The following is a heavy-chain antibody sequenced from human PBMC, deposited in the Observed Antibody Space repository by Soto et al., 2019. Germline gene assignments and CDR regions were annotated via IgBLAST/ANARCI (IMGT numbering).Heavy chain of an antibody. D-gene: IGHD2-15*01. J-gene: IGHJ5*02. V-gene: IGHV3-23*01. Sequence: EVQLFESGGGLVEPGESLRLSCAASGFIFKDFAMSWVRQAPGKGLEWVSTITTSDDITYSADSVRGRFTISRDNSANTLCLQMSSLRGDDTATYYCTKGDSSGYFDPSAGYSTPDHWGQGTLVTVSS. CDR3: TKGDSSGYFDPSAGYSTPDH. CDR1: GFIFKDFA. CDR2: ITTSDDIT.